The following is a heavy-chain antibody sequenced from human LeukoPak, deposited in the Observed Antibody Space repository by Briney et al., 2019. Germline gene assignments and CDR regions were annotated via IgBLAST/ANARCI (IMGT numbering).Heavy chain of an antibody. D-gene: IGHD2-2*01. V-gene: IGHV1-18*01. CDR1: GYTFTSYG. J-gene: IGHJ4*02. Sequence: ASVKVSCKASGYTFTSYGISWVRQAPGQGLEWMGWISTYNGNTNYAREFQGTVTMTTDTSTSTAYMELRSLRSDDTAVYYCARDDCTSASCYLAYWGQGTLVTVSS. CDR3: ARDDCTSASCYLAY. CDR2: ISTYNGNT.